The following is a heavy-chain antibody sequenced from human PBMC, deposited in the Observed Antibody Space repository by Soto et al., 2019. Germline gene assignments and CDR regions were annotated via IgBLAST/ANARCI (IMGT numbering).Heavy chain of an antibody. J-gene: IGHJ5*02. V-gene: IGHV3-21*01. Sequence: GGSLRLSCAASGFTFRSFTMNWVRQAPGKGLEWVSIISSNSAYMYYTDALRGRFTISRDNAKNSLHLQMNSLRAEDTAVYYCTRDASRDSSARGWFDPWGPGTLVTSPQ. D-gene: IGHD6-13*01. CDR2: ISSNSAYM. CDR3: TRDASRDSSARGWFDP. CDR1: GFTFRSFT.